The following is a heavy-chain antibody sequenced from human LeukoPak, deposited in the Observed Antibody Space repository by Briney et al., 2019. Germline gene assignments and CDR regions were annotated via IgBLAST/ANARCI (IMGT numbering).Heavy chain of an antibody. V-gene: IGHV3-21*01. CDR2: ISSSSSYI. CDR1: GFTFSSYS. D-gene: IGHD2-2*01. Sequence: GGSLRLSCAASGFTFSSYSMNWVGQAPGNGLELVSSISSSSSYIYYADSVKGRFTISRDNAKNSLYLQMNSLRAEDTAVYYCARNAAVVVPAAMGYYYGMDVWGKGTTVTVSS. CDR3: ARNAAVVVPAAMGYYYGMDV. J-gene: IGHJ6*04.